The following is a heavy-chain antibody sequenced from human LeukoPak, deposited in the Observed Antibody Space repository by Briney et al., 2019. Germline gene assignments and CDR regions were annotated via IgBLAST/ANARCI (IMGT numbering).Heavy chain of an antibody. Sequence: TSETLSLTCTVSGGSISSYYWSWIRQPPGKGLEWIGYIYYSGSTNYNPSLKSRVTISVDTSKNQFSLKLSSVTAADTAVYYCARISITMRYPVPPIFDYWGQGTLVTVSS. J-gene: IGHJ4*02. CDR2: IYYSGST. CDR1: GGSISSYY. CDR3: ARISITMRYPVPPIFDY. D-gene: IGHD3-22*01. V-gene: IGHV4-59*01.